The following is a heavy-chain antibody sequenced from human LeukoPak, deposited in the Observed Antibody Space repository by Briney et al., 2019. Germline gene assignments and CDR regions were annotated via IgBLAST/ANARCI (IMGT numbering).Heavy chain of an antibody. J-gene: IGHJ4*02. D-gene: IGHD6-19*01. CDR2: ISYDGSNK. CDR1: EFTFSGYD. Sequence: GGSLRLSCAASEFTFSGYDMHWVRQAPGKGLEWVAVISYDGSNKYYADSVEGRFTISRDNSKNTLYLQMNSLRAEDTAVYYCARSIAVAGTAYYFDYWGQGTLVTVSS. CDR3: ARSIAVAGTAYYFDY. V-gene: IGHV3-30*19.